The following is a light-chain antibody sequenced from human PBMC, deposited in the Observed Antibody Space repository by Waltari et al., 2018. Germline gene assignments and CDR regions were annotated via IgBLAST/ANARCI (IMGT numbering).Light chain of an antibody. CDR1: QSVTRA. CDR3: QHYLRLPVT. Sequence: SCRTSQSVTRALAWYQQKPGQAPRLLIYGASNRATGIPDRASGSGSGTDFSLTISSLEPEDFAVYYCQHYLRLPVTFGQGTKVEVK. CDR2: GAS. J-gene: IGKJ1*01. V-gene: IGKV3-20*01.